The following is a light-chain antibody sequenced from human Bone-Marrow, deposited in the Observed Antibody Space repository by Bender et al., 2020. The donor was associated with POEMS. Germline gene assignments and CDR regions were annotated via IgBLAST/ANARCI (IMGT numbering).Light chain of an antibody. V-gene: IGLV3-25*03. CDR1: ALPNQY. CDR3: QSTDSSGTSRV. CDR2: KDS. J-gene: IGLJ1*01. Sequence: SYELTQSPSVSVSPGQTARITCSGDALPNQYTYWYQQKPGQAPVLVIYKDSERPSGIPERFSGSSSGTTVTLTISGVQAEDEADYFCQSTDSSGTSRVFGVGTKVTVL.